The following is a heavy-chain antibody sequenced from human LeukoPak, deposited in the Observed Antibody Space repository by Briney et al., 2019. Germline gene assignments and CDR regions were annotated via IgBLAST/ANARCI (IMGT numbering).Heavy chain of an antibody. J-gene: IGHJ6*02. CDR2: IYYSGST. CDR3: ARDKFGYSGYDYYDYGMDV. Sequence: PSETLSLTCTVSGGSISSYYWSWIRQPPGKGLEWIGYIYYSGSTNYNPSLKSRVTISVDTSKNQFSLKLSSVTAADTAVYYCARDKFGYSGYDYYDYGMDVGGQGTTVTVSS. CDR1: GGSISSYY. D-gene: IGHD5-12*01. V-gene: IGHV4-59*01.